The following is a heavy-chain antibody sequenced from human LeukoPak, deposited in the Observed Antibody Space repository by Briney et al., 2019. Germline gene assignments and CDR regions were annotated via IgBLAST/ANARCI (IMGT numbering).Heavy chain of an antibody. V-gene: IGHV3-7*01. CDR3: ARARYFDWLLEFDY. CDR2: IKQDGSEK. J-gene: IGHJ4*02. Sequence: GGSLRLSCAASGFTFSIYWMSWVRQAPGKGREWVANIKQDGSEKYYVDSVKGRFTISRENAKNSLYLQMNSLRAEDTAVYYCARARYFDWLLEFDYWGQGTLVTVSS. CDR1: GFTFSIYW. D-gene: IGHD3-9*01.